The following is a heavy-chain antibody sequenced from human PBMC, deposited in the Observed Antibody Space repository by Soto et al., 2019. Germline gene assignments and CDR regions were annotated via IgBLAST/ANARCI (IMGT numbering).Heavy chain of an antibody. J-gene: IGHJ5*02. D-gene: IGHD6-13*01. CDR3: AGHDRAAAGAWLDP. V-gene: IGHV5-10-1*01. CDR1: GYSFTSYW. CDR2: IDPSDSYT. Sequence: GESLKISCKGSGYSFTSYWISWVRQMPGKGLGWMGRIDPSDSYTNYSPSFQGHVTISLDKSISTAYLQWSSLKASDTAMYYCAGHDRAAAGAWLDPWGQGSLVTVSS.